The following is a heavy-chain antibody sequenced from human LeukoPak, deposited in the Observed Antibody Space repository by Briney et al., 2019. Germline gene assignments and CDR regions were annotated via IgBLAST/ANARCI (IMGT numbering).Heavy chain of an antibody. J-gene: IGHJ4*02. V-gene: IGHV4-39*07. CDR3: ARAPGGNPYFDY. CDR2: IYYSGST. Sequence: SETLSLTCTVSGVSISSYYWSWIRQPPGKGLEWIGTIYYSGSTYYNPSLKSRVTISVDTSKNQFSLKLSSVTAADTAVYYCARAPGGNPYFDYWGQGTLVTVSS. D-gene: IGHD4-23*01. CDR1: GVSISSYY.